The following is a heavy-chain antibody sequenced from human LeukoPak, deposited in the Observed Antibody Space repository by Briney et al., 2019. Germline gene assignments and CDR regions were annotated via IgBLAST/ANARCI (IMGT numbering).Heavy chain of an antibody. CDR3: AKDQRRLRYFDY. CDR1: GFTFSSYA. Sequence: GGSLRLSCAASGFTFSSYAMSWVRQAPGKGLKWVSAISGSGGSTYYADSVKGRFTISRDNSKNTLYLQMNSLRAEDTAVYYCAKDQRRLRYFDYWGQGTLVTVSS. D-gene: IGHD3-9*01. CDR2: ISGSGGST. V-gene: IGHV3-23*01. J-gene: IGHJ4*02.